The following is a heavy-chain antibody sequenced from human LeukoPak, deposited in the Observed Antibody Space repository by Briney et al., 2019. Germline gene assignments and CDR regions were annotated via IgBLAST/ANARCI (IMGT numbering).Heavy chain of an antibody. Sequence: SETLSLTCTVSGCSISSGSYYWSWIRQPAGKGLEWIGRIYTSGSTNYNPSLKSRVTISVDTSKNQFSLKLSSVTAADTAVYYCARDGFLSNYYYYYGMDVWGQGTTVTVSS. CDR3: ARDGFLSNYYYYYGMDV. CDR1: GCSISSGSYY. V-gene: IGHV4-61*02. J-gene: IGHJ6*02. D-gene: IGHD3-3*02. CDR2: IYTSGST.